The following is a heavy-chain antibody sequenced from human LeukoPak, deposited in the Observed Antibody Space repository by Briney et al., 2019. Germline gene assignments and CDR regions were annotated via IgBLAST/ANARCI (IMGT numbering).Heavy chain of an antibody. Sequence: GGSLRLSCAAPGFTFSSYAMHWVRQAPGKGLEWVAVISYDGSNKYYADSVKGRFTISRDNSKNTLYLQMNSLRAEDTAVYYCARERYYYDSSGYYRLFDYWGQGTLVTVSS. J-gene: IGHJ4*02. D-gene: IGHD3-22*01. CDR3: ARERYYYDSSGYYRLFDY. V-gene: IGHV3-30-3*01. CDR1: GFTFSSYA. CDR2: ISYDGSNK.